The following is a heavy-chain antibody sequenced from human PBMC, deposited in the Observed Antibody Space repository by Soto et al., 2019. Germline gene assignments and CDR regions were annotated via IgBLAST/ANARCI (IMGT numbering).Heavy chain of an antibody. J-gene: IGHJ6*03. D-gene: IGHD3-16*01. CDR2: ISWNSGNI. CDR1: GFTFDDYA. V-gene: IGHV3-9*01. Sequence: GGSLRLSCAASGFTFDDYAMHWVRQAPGKGLEWVSGISWNSGNIGYADSVKGRFTISRDNANNSLYLQMSSLGAEDTALYYCAKDMSPGEVSRSDYMDVWGKGTTVTVSS. CDR3: AKDMSPGEVSRSDYMDV.